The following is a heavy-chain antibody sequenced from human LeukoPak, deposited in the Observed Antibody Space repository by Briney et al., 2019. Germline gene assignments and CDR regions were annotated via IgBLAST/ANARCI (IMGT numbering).Heavy chain of an antibody. Sequence: PSQTLSLTCTVSGGSISSGSYYRSWIRQPAGKGLEWIGRIYTSGSTNYNPSLKSRVTISVDTSKNQFSLKLSSVTAADTAVYYCARGRSMARAFDIWGQGTMVTVSS. CDR1: GGSISSGSYY. CDR2: IYTSGST. CDR3: ARGRSMARAFDI. D-gene: IGHD4-17*01. V-gene: IGHV4-61*02. J-gene: IGHJ3*02.